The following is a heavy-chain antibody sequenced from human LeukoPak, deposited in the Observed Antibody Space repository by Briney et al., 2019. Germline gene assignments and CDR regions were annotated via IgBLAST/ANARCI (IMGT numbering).Heavy chain of an antibody. Sequence: SGGSLRLSCAASGFTFSSYAMSWVRQAPGKGLEWVAVISYDGSNKYYADSVKGRFTISRDNSKNTLYLQMNSLRAEDTAVYYCAKAGMATYFEREDYWGQGTLVTVSS. CDR1: GFTFSSYA. CDR3: AKAGMATYFEREDY. D-gene: IGHD5-24*01. V-gene: IGHV3-30*18. CDR2: ISYDGSNK. J-gene: IGHJ4*02.